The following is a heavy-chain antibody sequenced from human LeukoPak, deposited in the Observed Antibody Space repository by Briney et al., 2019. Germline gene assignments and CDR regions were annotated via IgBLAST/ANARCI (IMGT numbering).Heavy chain of an antibody. CDR2: ISNSGGST. J-gene: IGHJ4*02. Sequence: GGSLRLSCAASGFTFPTYAMSWVRQAPGKGLEWVSVISNSGGSTWYADSVKGRFTISRDNAKKSLYLQMNSLRAEDTAVYYCTRDKQQLDDYWGQGTLVTVSS. D-gene: IGHD1-1*01. CDR1: GFTFPTYA. V-gene: IGHV3-23*01. CDR3: TRDKQQLDDY.